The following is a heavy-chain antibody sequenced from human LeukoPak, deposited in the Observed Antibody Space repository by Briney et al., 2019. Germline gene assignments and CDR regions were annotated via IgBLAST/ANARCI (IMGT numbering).Heavy chain of an antibody. CDR3: FTPAVDY. V-gene: IGHV4-34*03. CDR1: GGSFSGYY. CDR2: INHSGST. D-gene: IGHD3-10*01. J-gene: IGHJ4*02. Sequence: SETLSLTCAVYGGSFSGYYWSWIRQPPGKGLEWIGEINHSGSTNYNPSLKSRVTISVDTSKNQFSLKMKSVTAADTAVYAGFTPAVDYCSQGTLVTVSS.